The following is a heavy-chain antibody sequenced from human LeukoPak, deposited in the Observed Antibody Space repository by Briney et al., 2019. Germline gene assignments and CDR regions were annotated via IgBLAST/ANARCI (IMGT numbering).Heavy chain of an antibody. CDR1: GGTFSSYA. J-gene: IGHJ4*02. D-gene: IGHD3-3*01. V-gene: IGHV1-69*05. Sequence: SVKVSCKASGGTFSSYAISWVRQAPGQGLEWMGGIIPIFGTANYAQKFQGRVTITTDESTSTAYMELSSPRSEDTAVYYCARGSSYDFWSGYFDYWGQGTLVTVSS. CDR2: IIPIFGTA. CDR3: ARGSSYDFWSGYFDY.